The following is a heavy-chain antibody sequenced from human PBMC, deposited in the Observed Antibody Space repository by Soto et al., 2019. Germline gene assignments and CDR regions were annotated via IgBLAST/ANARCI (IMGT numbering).Heavy chain of an antibody. J-gene: IGHJ5*02. Sequence: SETLSLTCTVPGGPISSNTYYWVWIRQPPGKGLEWIGTIYYTGNTHYNVSLESRVTMSVDTAKNQFSLNLTSVTAADTAVYYCARRASDWVDPWGQGTLVTVSS. V-gene: IGHV4-39*01. CDR3: ARRASDWVDP. CDR2: IYYTGNT. CDR1: GGPISSNTYY.